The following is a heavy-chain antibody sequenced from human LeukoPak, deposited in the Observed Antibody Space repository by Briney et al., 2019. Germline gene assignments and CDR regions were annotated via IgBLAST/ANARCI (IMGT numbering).Heavy chain of an antibody. CDR2: IYYSGST. CDR1: GDSITGFY. V-gene: IGHV4-59*01. D-gene: IGHD3-22*01. J-gene: IGHJ4*02. Sequence: SETLSLTCTVSGDSITGFYWNWIRQPPGKGLEWIGYIYYSGSTNYNPSLKSRVTISVDTSKNQFSLKLSSVTAADTAVYYCARRYYDNSGYYYFDYWGQGTLVTVSS. CDR3: ARRYYDNSGYYYFDY.